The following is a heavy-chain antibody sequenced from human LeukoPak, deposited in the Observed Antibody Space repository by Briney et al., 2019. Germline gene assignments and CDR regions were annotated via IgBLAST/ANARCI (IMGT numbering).Heavy chain of an antibody. CDR3: AKDPAYYYGSGSYT. CDR2: IWYDGSNK. Sequence: GGSLRLSCAASGFTFSSYGMHWVRQAPGKGLEWVAVIWYDGSNKYYADSVKGRFTISRDNSKNTLYLQMNSLRAEDTAVYYCAKDPAYYYGSGSYTWGQGTLVTVSS. D-gene: IGHD3-10*01. V-gene: IGHV3-33*06. J-gene: IGHJ5*02. CDR1: GFTFSSYG.